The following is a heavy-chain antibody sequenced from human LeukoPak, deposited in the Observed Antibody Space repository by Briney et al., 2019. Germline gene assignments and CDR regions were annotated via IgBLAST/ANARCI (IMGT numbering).Heavy chain of an antibody. V-gene: IGHV4-61*02. CDR3: ARWMVGALDY. CDR2: IYTSGST. J-gene: IGHJ4*02. Sequence: SQTLSLTCAVSGGSISSGTYYWSWIRQPAGKGLEWIGRIYTSGSTNYNPSLKSRVSISVDTSKNQFSLKLSSVTAADTAVYYCARWMVGALDYWGQGTLVTVSS. CDR1: GGSISSGTYY. D-gene: IGHD1-26*01.